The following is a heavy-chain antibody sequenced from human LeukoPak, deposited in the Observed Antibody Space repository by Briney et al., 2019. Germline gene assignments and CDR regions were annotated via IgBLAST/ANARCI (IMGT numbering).Heavy chain of an antibody. V-gene: IGHV4-30-2*01. CDR3: ATLGDYEGGYYFDY. D-gene: IGHD4-17*01. CDR1: GGSISSGGYS. J-gene: IGHJ4*02. Sequence: SETLSLTCAVSGGSISSGGYSWSWIRQPPGKGLEWIGYIYHSGSTYYNPSLKSRVTISVDRSKNQFSLKLSSVTAADMAVYYCATLGDYEGGYYFDYWGQGTLVTVSS. CDR2: IYHSGST.